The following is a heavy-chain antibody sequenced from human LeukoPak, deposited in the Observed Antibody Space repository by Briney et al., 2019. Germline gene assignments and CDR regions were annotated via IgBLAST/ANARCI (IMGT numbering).Heavy chain of an antibody. CDR1: GGSVSSGTYY. V-gene: IGHV4-61*01. CDR3: ARQKDGYVPFDY. D-gene: IGHD5-24*01. J-gene: IGHJ4*02. CDR2: IYYSGGA. Sequence: PSETLSLTCTVSGGSVSSGTYYWSWIRQPPGKGLEWIGYIYYSGGANYNPSLKSRVTISVATSKNQFSLNLGSVTAADTAVYYCARQKDGYVPFDYWGQGTLVTVSS.